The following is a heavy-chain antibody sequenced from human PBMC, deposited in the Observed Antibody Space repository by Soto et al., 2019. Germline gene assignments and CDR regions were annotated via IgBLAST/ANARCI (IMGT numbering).Heavy chain of an antibody. V-gene: IGHV1-69*13. CDR1: GGTFSTYS. D-gene: IGHD3-3*01. J-gene: IGHJ3*02. CDR2: IIPIFGTA. CDR3: AREIFGVIISGGRDAFDI. Sequence: GASVEVSCKASGGTFSTYSISWVRQAPGQGLEWMGGIIPIFGTAKYAQKFQGRVTITADESTSTAYMELSSLRSEDTAVYYCAREIFGVIISGGRDAFDIWGQGTMVTVSS.